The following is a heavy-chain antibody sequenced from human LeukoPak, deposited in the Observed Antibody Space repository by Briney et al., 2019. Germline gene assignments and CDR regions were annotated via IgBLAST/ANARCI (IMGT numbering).Heavy chain of an antibody. V-gene: IGHV1-46*01. CDR2: INPSGGST. J-gene: IGHJ3*02. Sequence: EASVKVSCKASGYTFTSYYMHWVRQAPGQGLEWMGIINPSGGSTSYAQKFQGRVTMTRDTSTSTVYMELSSLRSEDTAVYYCAKDQDTAMVNDAFDIWGQGTMVTVSS. CDR3: AKDQDTAMVNDAFDI. CDR1: GYTFTSYY. D-gene: IGHD5-18*01.